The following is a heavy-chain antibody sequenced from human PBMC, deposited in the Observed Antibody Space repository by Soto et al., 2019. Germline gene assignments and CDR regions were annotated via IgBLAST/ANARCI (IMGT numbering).Heavy chain of an antibody. Sequence: SETLSLTCTVSGGSISGYFWTWIRQPPGKGLEWIGYISHTGITYYNSSLKSRVTMSVDTSKSQFSLKVSSLTAADTAVYYCARESNGDYGLVYYYGMDVWGQGTTVTVSS. V-gene: IGHV4-59*12. D-gene: IGHD4-17*01. J-gene: IGHJ6*02. CDR3: ARESNGDYGLVYYYGMDV. CDR1: GGSISGYF. CDR2: ISHTGIT.